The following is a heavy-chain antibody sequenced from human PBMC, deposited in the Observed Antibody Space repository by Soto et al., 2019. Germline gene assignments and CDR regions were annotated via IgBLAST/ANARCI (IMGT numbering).Heavy chain of an antibody. J-gene: IGHJ6*03. V-gene: IGHV4-30-2*01. CDR3: AGSGYEAGHRGLFPTNYYYYYMDV. CDR1: GGSISSGGYS. CDR2: IYHSGST. Sequence: PSETLSLTCAVSGGSISSGGYSWSWIRQPPGKGLEWIGYIYHSGSTYYNPSLKSRVTISVDTSKNQFSLKLSSVTAADTAVYYCAGSGYEAGHRGLFPTNYYYYYMDVWGKGTTVTVSS. D-gene: IGHD5-12*01.